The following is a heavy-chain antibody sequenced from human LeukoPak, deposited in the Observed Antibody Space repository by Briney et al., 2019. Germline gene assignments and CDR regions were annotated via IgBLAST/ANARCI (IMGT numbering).Heavy chain of an antibody. J-gene: IGHJ6*03. CDR2: IYTSGST. V-gene: IGHV4-61*02. Sequence: SETLSLTCTVSGGSISSGTYYWSWIRQPAGKGLEWIGRIYTSGSTNYNPSLKSRVTISVDTSKNQFSLRLNSVTAADTAVYYCARTEESGYSYGYFGYYYYMDVWGKGTTVTVSS. CDR1: GGSISSGTYY. D-gene: IGHD5-18*01. CDR3: ARTEESGYSYGYFGYYYYMDV.